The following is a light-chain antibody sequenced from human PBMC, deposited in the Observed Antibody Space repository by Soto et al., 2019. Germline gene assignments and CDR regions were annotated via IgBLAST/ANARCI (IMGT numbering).Light chain of an antibody. CDR2: EVT. Sequence: QSVLTQPPFASGSPGQSVTVSCTGTSSDIGVYHYVSWYQQHPGKAPKLLIYEVTKRPSGVPDRFSGSKSGNTASLTVSGLQADDEADYYCSSYAGSNNYVFGTGTKVTVL. CDR3: SSYAGSNNYV. CDR1: SSDIGVYHY. J-gene: IGLJ1*01. V-gene: IGLV2-8*01.